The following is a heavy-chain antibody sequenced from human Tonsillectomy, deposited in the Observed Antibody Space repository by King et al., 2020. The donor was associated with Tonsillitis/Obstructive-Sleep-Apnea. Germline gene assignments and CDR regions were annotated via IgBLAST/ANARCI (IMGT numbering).Heavy chain of an antibody. CDR2: ISWNGGIP. CDR1: GFTFEDYT. Sequence: VQLVESGGVVVQPGGSLRLSCAASGFTFEDYTMHWVRQTPGKGLEWVSLISWNGGIPDYADSVKGRFTISRDNSKKSLYLQMNSLGTEDTALYYCAKDIGLYSSSSFDYCGQGTLVTVSS. J-gene: IGHJ4*02. V-gene: IGHV3-43*01. CDR3: AKDIGLYSSSSFDY. D-gene: IGHD6-6*01.